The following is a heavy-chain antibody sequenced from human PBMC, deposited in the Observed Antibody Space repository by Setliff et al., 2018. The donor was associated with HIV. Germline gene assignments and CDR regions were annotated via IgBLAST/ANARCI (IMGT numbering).Heavy chain of an antibody. Sequence: PSETLSLTCTVSGDSIGTNSPYWAWIRQPPGKGLEWIGTIFYSGFTYYNPSLKSRVSIAVDTSKNQISLRLSSVTVADTAVYYCARHWDYDRSSSYFRAFDIWGQGTRVTVSS. J-gene: IGHJ3*02. CDR3: ARHWDYDRSSSYFRAFDI. D-gene: IGHD3-22*01. CDR2: IFYSGFT. CDR1: GDSIGTNSPY. V-gene: IGHV4-39*01.